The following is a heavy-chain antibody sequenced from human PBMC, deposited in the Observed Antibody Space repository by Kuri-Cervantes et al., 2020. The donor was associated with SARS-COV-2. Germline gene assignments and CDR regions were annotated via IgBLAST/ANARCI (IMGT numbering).Heavy chain of an antibody. Sequence: SETLSLTCTVSGGSISSYYWNWIRQSPGKGLEWIGNIYYSGITNYNPALKSRLTISVDTSKNQLSLRLNSVTAADSAVYYCARSGYYSRGVTHYYMYVWDKGTTVTVSS. V-gene: IGHV4-59*01. CDR1: GGSISSYY. CDR3: ARSGYYSRGVTHYYMYV. J-gene: IGHJ6*03. CDR2: IYYSGIT. D-gene: IGHD3-22*01.